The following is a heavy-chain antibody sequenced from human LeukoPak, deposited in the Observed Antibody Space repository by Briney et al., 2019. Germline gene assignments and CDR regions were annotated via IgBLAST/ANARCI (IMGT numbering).Heavy chain of an antibody. Sequence: SQTLSLTCTVSGGSISSGDYYWSWIRQPPGKGLEWIGYIYYSGSTYYNPSLKSRVTISVDTSKNQFSLKLSSVTAADTAVYYCASYPWPGNYYYMDVWGKGTTVAVSS. D-gene: IGHD3-10*01. V-gene: IGHV4-30-4*08. CDR1: GGSISSGDYY. CDR3: ASYPWPGNYYYMDV. J-gene: IGHJ6*03. CDR2: IYYSGST.